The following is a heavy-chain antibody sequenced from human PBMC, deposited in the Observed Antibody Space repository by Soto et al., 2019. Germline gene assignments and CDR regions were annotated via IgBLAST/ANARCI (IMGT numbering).Heavy chain of an antibody. D-gene: IGHD2-15*01. V-gene: IGHV3-30-3*01. Sequence: QVQLVESGGGVVQPGRSLRLSCAASGFTFSSYAMHWVRQAPGKGLEWVAVISYDGSNKYYADSVKGRFTISRDNSKNTLYLQMNSLRAEDTAVYYCTTEGSGGYCGGESCYSLNYWGQGTLVTVSS. CDR1: GFTFSSYA. CDR2: ISYDGSNK. CDR3: TTEGSGGYCGGESCYSLNY. J-gene: IGHJ4*02.